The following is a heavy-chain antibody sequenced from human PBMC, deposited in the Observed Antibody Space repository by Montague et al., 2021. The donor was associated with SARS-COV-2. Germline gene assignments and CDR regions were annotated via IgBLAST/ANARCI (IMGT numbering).Heavy chain of an antibody. CDR1: GFTFSSYS. J-gene: IGHJ5*02. Sequence: SLRLSCAASGFTFSSYSMNWVRQAPGKGLEWVSSTSSSSSYIYYADSMKGRFTISRDNAKNSLYLQMNSLRAEDTAVYYCARDDYVGGSYRYSQYNWFDPWGQGTLVTVSS. D-gene: IGHD3-16*02. CDR2: TSSSSSYI. V-gene: IGHV3-21*01. CDR3: ARDDYVGGSYRYSQYNWFDP.